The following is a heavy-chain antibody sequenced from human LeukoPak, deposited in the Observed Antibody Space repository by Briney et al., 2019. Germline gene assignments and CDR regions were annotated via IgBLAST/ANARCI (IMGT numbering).Heavy chain of an antibody. CDR2: IFWDDDK. V-gene: IGHV2-5*02. Sequence: SGPTLVNPTQTLTLTCTFSGFPLSTSGVGVGWIRQPPGKALEWLALIFWDDDKRYSPSLKSRLTITKDTSKNQVVLTLTNMHPVDTATYFCAHFTYTTSWSRWGQGTLVTVSS. J-gene: IGHJ4*02. CDR3: AHFTYTTSWSR. D-gene: IGHD6-13*01. CDR1: GFPLSTSGVG.